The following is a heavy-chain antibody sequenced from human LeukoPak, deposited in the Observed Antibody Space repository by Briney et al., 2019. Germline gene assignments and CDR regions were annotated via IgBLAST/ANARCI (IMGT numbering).Heavy chain of an antibody. J-gene: IGHJ5*02. CDR3: ARARSSGWLGWFDP. CDR2: IYYSGST. D-gene: IGHD6-19*01. Sequence: SGTLSLTCTVSGGSISSYYWSWIRQPPGKGLEWIGYIYYSGSTNYNPSLKSRVTISVDTSKNQFSLKLSSVTAADTAVYYCARARSSGWLGWFDPWGQGTLVTVSS. CDR1: GGSISSYY. V-gene: IGHV4-59*01.